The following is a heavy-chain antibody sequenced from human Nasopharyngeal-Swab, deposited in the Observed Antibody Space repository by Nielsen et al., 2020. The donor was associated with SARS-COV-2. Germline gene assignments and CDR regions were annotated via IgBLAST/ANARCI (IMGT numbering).Heavy chain of an antibody. CDR2: INHSGST. CDR3: ARGLSGVVPAPILGLGPFYSYYYMDV. V-gene: IGHV4-34*01. D-gene: IGHD2-2*01. J-gene: IGHJ6*03. CDR1: GGSFTSYY. Sequence: GSLRLSCVVYGGSFTSYYWGWIRQPPGKGLEWIAEINHSGSTHYNPSLKSRVTISLDTSKNQFSLKQSSLTAADTAVYYCARGLSGVVPAPILGLGPFYSYYYMDVWGKGTTVTVSS.